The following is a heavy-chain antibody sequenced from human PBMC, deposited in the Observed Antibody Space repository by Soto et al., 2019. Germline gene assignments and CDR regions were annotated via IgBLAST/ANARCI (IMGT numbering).Heavy chain of an antibody. V-gene: IGHV3-30*18. CDR1: GFTFSSSG. CDR2: MSHDGSNK. Sequence: QVKLVESGGGVVQPGMSLRLSCAASGFTFSSSGMHWVRQAPGKGLEWVAVMSHDGSNKFHADSVKGRFTISRDNSKNTLYLQMDSLRAEDTAVYHCAKDLSNGGNEGADYYYGMDVWGQGTTVTVSS. CDR3: AKDLSNGGNEGADYYYGMDV. J-gene: IGHJ6*02. D-gene: IGHD2-15*01.